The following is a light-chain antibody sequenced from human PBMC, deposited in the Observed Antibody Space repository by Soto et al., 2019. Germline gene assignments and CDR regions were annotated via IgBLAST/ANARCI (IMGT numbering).Light chain of an antibody. J-gene: IGKJ1*01. Sequence: DIQITHSPSTLSASVVDRVTITCLASQSISSWLAWYQQKPGKAPKLLIYEASSLQSGVPSRFSGSGSGTEFTLSISSLQPDDFATYYCQHYNVYPWKFGQGTKVDIK. CDR1: QSISSW. V-gene: IGKV1-5*03. CDR2: EAS. CDR3: QHYNVYPWK.